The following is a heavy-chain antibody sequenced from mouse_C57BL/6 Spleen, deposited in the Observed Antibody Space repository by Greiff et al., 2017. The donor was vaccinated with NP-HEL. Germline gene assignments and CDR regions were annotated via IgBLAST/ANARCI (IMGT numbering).Heavy chain of an antibody. CDR1: GFSFNTYA. J-gene: IGHJ4*01. CDR3: VRVTGTTPYYAMDY. V-gene: IGHV10-1*01. Sequence: EVHLVESGGGLVQPKGSLKLSCAASGFSFNTYAMNWVRQAPGKGLEWVARIRSKSNNYATYYADSVKDRFTISRDDSESMLYLQMNNLKTEDTAMYYCVRVTGTTPYYAMDYWGQGTSVTVSS. D-gene: IGHD4-1*01. CDR2: IRSKSNNYAT.